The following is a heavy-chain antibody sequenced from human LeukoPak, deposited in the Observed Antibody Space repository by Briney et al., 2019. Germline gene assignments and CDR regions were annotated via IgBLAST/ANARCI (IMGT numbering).Heavy chain of an antibody. Sequence: PGGSLRLSCAASGFTSSSYDMSWVRQAPGKGLEWVSTISSRGDNTYYADSVKGRFTISRDNAKNSLYLQMNSLRVEDTAVYYCARDAPDSSGWPPFDFWGQGTLVTVSS. D-gene: IGHD3-22*01. CDR1: GFTSSSYD. CDR2: ISSRGDNT. J-gene: IGHJ4*02. CDR3: ARDAPDSSGWPPFDF. V-gene: IGHV3-21*01.